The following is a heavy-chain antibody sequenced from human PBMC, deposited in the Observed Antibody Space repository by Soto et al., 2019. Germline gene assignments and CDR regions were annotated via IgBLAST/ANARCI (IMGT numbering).Heavy chain of an antibody. J-gene: IGHJ4*02. CDR3: ETSVAAGKSVFDS. V-gene: IGHV4-31*03. CDR2: ISHSRST. D-gene: IGHD6-13*01. Sequence: QVQLQESGPGLVKPSQTLALTCTVSGGSISSGCYYWGWIRQHPGEGLEWIGFISHSRSTYYNKSLKSRVVISLDTSENQYSLRLTSVPAADSAVDYCETSVAAGKSVFDSWGRGTLVTVSS. CDR1: GGSISSGCYY.